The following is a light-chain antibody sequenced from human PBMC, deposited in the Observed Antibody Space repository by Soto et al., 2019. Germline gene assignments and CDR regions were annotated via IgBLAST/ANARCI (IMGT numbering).Light chain of an antibody. Sequence: DIQMTQSPSSLSASVGDRVTITCRASQSISTYLNRYQQKPGKAPNLLIFVASSLQSGVPSRFSGSGSGTDFTLTISSLQPEDFATYYCQQSYSTPLTFGGGTRVEIK. J-gene: IGKJ4*01. CDR2: VAS. CDR1: QSISTY. CDR3: QQSYSTPLT. V-gene: IGKV1-39*01.